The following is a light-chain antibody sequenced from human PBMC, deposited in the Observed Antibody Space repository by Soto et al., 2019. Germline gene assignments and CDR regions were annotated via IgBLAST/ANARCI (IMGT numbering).Light chain of an antibody. CDR3: QQRSNWPIT. V-gene: IGKV3-11*01. Sequence: EIVMTQSPATVSVSPWEIVTLSCRASQSVSSNLAWYQQKPGQAPRLLIFDASNRATGIPARFSGSGSGTDFTLTISSLEPEDFAVYYCQQRSNWPITFGQGTRLEIK. CDR2: DAS. CDR1: QSVSSN. J-gene: IGKJ5*01.